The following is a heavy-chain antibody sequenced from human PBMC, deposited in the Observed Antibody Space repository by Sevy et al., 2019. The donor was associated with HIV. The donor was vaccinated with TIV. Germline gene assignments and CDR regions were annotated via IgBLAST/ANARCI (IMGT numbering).Heavy chain of an antibody. V-gene: IGHV4-39*01. CDR2: IYYSGST. Sequence: SETLSLTCTVSGGSINSSSYYWGWIRQPPGKGLEWIGSIYYSGSTYYNPSLKSRVTISVDTSKNQFSLKLSSVTAAESAVYYCARNWRGYSGSSYYYYYSMDVWGQGTTVTVSS. J-gene: IGHJ6*02. D-gene: IGHD1-26*01. CDR1: GGSINSSSYY. CDR3: ARNWRGYSGSSYYYYYSMDV.